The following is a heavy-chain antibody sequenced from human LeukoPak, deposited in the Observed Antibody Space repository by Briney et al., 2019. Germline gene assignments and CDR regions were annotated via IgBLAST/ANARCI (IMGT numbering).Heavy chain of an antibody. J-gene: IGHJ3*02. V-gene: IGHV3-66*01. CDR2: IYSGGST. CDR3: ARGRWELLDDAFDI. Sequence: GGSLRLSCAASGFTVSSNYVSWVRQAPGKGLEWVSVIYSGGSTYYADSVKGRFTISRDNSKNTLYLQMNSLRAEDTAVYYCARGRWELLDDAFDIWGQGTMVTVSS. CDR1: GFTVSSNY. D-gene: IGHD1-26*01.